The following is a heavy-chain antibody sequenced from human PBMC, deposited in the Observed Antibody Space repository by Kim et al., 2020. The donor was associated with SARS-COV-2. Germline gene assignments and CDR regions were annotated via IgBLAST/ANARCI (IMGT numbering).Heavy chain of an antibody. Sequence: GGSLRLSCAASGFTFSDYYMSWIRQAPGKGLEWVSYISSSSSYTNYADSVKGRFTISRDNAKNSLYLQMNSLRAEDTAVYYCARVPVTMIVVVKVVEAFDIWGQGTMVTVSS. D-gene: IGHD3-22*01. CDR3: ARVPVTMIVVVKVVEAFDI. CDR1: GFTFSDYY. CDR2: ISSSSSYT. J-gene: IGHJ3*02. V-gene: IGHV3-11*06.